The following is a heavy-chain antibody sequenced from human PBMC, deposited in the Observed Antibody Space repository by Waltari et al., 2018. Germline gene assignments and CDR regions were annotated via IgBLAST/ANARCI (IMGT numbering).Heavy chain of an antibody. V-gene: IGHV3-48*04. J-gene: IGHJ4*02. CDR2: ISSSSTI. CDR3: ARADTAMVPYFDY. D-gene: IGHD5-18*01. CDR1: GFTFSSYS. Sequence: EVQLVESGGGLVQPGGSLRLSCAASGFTFSSYSMNWVRQAPGKGLEWVSYISSSSTIYYAESVKGRFTISRDNAKNSLYLQMNSLRAEDTAVYYCARADTAMVPYFDYWGQGTLVTVSS.